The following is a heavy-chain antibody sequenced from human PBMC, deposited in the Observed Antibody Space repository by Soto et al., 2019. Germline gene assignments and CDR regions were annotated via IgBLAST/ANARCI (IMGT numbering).Heavy chain of an antibody. V-gene: IGHV3-74*01. CDR1: GFIFKMYW. D-gene: IGHD3-10*01. CDR2: IYNDGTYS. J-gene: IGHJ4*02. CDR3: KRGPRPISTGTGAY. Sequence: GGSLRLSCAASGFIFKMYWMHWVRQSPGKGLVWISRIYNDGTYSDYADSVRGRFTISRDNVNDTLYLQMNNLRAEDSGLYYCKRGPRPISTGTGAYWGQGTQVTVSS.